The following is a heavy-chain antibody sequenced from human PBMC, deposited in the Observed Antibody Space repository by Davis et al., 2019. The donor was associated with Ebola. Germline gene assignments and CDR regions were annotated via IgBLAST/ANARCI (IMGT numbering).Heavy chain of an antibody. V-gene: IGHV3-11*01. CDR2: ITASGSLT. CDR3: TRAKLQLYGMDV. CDR1: GFTFSDHY. Sequence: PGGSLRLSCAVSGFTFSDHYMSWIRQAPGKGLAWISSITASGSLTYYAASVKGRFTISRDNTNNSLFLQMSALRVDDTAVYYCTRAKLQLYGMDVWGRGTTVTVSS. J-gene: IGHJ6*02. D-gene: IGHD1-1*01.